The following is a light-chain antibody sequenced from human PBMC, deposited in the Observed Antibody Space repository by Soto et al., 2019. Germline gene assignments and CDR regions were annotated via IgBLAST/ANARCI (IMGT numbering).Light chain of an antibody. J-gene: IGKJ5*01. CDR1: QSISNT. Sequence: EIVRTQSPATLSVSPGETATLSCRASQSISNTLVWYQQKPGQAPRLLISGASTRDTGIPARFRGSGSGTEFTLTISSLPSEDFGVYYCQQYSDCPLTFGQGTRLV. CDR2: GAS. V-gene: IGKV3-15*01. CDR3: QQYSDCPLT.